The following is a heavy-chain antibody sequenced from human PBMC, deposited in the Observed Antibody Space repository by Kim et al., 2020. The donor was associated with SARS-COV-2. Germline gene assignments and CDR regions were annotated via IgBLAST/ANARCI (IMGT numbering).Heavy chain of an antibody. D-gene: IGHD2-2*01. CDR1: GFTFSSYE. Sequence: GGSLRLSCAASGFTFSSYEMNWVRQAPGKGLEWVSYISSSGSTIYYADSVKGRFTISRDNAKNSLYLQMNSLRAEDTAVYYCARWAIVVVPAATYFDYWGQGTLVTVSS. CDR3: ARWAIVVVPAATYFDY. J-gene: IGHJ4*02. CDR2: ISSSGSTI. V-gene: IGHV3-48*03.